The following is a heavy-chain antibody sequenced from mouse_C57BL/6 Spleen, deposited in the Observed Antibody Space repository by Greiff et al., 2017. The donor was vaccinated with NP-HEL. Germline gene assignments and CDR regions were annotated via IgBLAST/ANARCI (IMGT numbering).Heavy chain of an antibody. CDR3: ARSPGDYAMDY. J-gene: IGHJ4*01. Sequence: QVQLQQSGAELARPGASVKLSCKASGYTFTSYGISWVKQRTGQGLEWIGEIYPRSGNTYYNEKFKGKATLTADKSSSTAYMELRSLTSEDAAVYFCARSPGDYAMDYWGQGTSVTVSS. V-gene: IGHV1-81*01. CDR1: GYTFTSYG. CDR2: IYPRSGNT.